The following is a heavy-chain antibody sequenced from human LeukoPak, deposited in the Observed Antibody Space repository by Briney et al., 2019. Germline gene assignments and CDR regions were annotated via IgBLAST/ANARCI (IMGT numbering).Heavy chain of an antibody. V-gene: IGHV3-23*01. CDR1: GFTFRSYG. CDR2: ISGSGDST. D-gene: IGHD3-10*01. CDR3: AKDGSYGSGSYIDY. J-gene: IGHJ4*02. Sequence: GGSLRLSCAASGFTFRSYGMTWVRQAPGKGLEWVSAISGSGDSTYYADSVKGRFTISRDNSKNTLYLQMNSLRAEDTAVYYCAKDGSYGSGSYIDYWGQGTLVTVSS.